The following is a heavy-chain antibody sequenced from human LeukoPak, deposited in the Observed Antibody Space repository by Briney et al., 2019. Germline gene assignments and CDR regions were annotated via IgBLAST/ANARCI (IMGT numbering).Heavy chain of an antibody. Sequence: GGSLRLSCAVSGLTFSKYNMNWVRRAPGRGLECISYISSSGSTIYQVDSVKGRFTISRDNARNSLYLQMNSLRAEDTAVYYGARDFLEDTQWGQGTLVTVSS. V-gene: IGHV3-48*01. J-gene: IGHJ4*02. CDR3: ARDFLEDTQ. CDR2: ISSSGSTI. D-gene: IGHD2-15*01. CDR1: GLTFSKYN.